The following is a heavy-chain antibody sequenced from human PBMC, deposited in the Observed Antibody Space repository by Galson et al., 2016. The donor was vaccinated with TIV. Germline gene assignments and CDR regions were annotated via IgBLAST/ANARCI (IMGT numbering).Heavy chain of an antibody. D-gene: IGHD2-21*01. CDR1: GYTFTIYA. J-gene: IGHJ4*02. Sequence: SVKVSCKASGYTFTIYAMHWVRQAPGQRLEWMGWINAGNGNTKYSQKFLSRVTITRDTSASTAYMELGSLRSEDTAVYYCARPPYCGGDCYKYDSWGQGTPVTVSS. CDR2: INAGNGNT. V-gene: IGHV1-3*01. CDR3: ARPPYCGGDCYKYDS.